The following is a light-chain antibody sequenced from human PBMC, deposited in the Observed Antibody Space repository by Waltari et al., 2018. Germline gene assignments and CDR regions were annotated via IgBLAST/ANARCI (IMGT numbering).Light chain of an antibody. J-gene: IGKJ1*01. Sequence: DIQMTQSPSRMSASVGDRVTITCRASQGITNWLAWYQQTPGKAPKLLIYKTSTLKSGVPSRFSGSGSGTEFTLSISTLQPDDFVTYYCQQYNSYPWTFGQGTKVEIK. CDR1: QGITNW. V-gene: IGKV1-5*03. CDR2: KTS. CDR3: QQYNSYPWT.